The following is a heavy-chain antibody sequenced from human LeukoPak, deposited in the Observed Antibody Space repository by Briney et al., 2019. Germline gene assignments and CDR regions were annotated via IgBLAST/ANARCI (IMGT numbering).Heavy chain of an antibody. CDR2: ISSCGSYT. D-gene: IGHD3-22*01. CDR3: ARVGIEVSAHPEVGMLLWI. J-gene: IGHJ3*02. Sequence: SGGSLRLSCAASGFTFNDYYMTWIRQAPGKGLEWVSYISSCGSYTIYADSVRGRFSVSRDNAKKSLYLQMNSLRAEDTAVYYCARVGIEVSAHPEVGMLLWIWGQGTMVTVSS. V-gene: IGHV3-11*06. CDR1: GFTFNDYY.